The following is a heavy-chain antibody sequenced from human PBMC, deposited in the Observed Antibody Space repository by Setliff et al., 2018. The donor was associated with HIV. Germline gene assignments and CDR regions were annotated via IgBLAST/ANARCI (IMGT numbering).Heavy chain of an antibody. V-gene: IGHV4-61*01. CDR1: GGSISSGSHY. D-gene: IGHD3-10*01. J-gene: IGHJ6*03. Sequence: PSETLSLTCTVSGGSISSGSHYWSWIRQPPGKGLEWIGYIYYSGSTNYNPSLKSRVTISVDTSKNQFSLKLSSVTAADTAIYYCARVSPYGSGSYSYRPYYYYYYYMDVWGKGTTVTVSS. CDR2: IYYSGST. CDR3: ARVSPYGSGSYSYRPYYYYYYYMDV.